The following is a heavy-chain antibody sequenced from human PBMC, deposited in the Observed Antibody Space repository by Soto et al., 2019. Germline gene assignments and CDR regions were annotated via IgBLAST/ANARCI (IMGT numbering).Heavy chain of an antibody. V-gene: IGHV3-66*01. CDR2: IYSGGST. D-gene: IGHD4-17*01. CDR3: AREGTVTTQYYYYYMDV. Sequence: GGSMRHSCAAAGFSVSSSYMSWVRQAPGKGLEWVSVIYSGGSTYYADSVKGRFTISRDNSKNTLYLQMNSLRAEDTAVYYCAREGTVTTQYYYYYMDVWGKGTTVTVSS. CDR1: GFSVSSSY. J-gene: IGHJ6*03.